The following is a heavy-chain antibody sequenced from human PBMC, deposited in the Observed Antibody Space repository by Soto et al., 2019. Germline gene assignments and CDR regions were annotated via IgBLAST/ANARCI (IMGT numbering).Heavy chain of an antibody. CDR3: TTDLSGGPYYHNGY. D-gene: IGHD2-15*01. V-gene: IGHV3-15*07. Sequence: PGGSLRLSCAASGFTFSNAWLNWVRQAPGKGLEWVGRIRSKTDGGTTDYAAPVKGRFTISRDDSSNTLYLQMNSLKTEDTALYYCTTDLSGGPYYHNGYWGQGTLVTVSS. J-gene: IGHJ4*02. CDR2: IRSKTDGGTT. CDR1: GFTFSNAW.